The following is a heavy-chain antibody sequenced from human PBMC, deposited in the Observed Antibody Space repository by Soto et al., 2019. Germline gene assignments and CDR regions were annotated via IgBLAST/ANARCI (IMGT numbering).Heavy chain of an antibody. Sequence: SVKVSCKASGFTFTSSAVQWVRQARGQRLEWIGWIVVGSGNTNYAQKFQERVTITRDMSTSTAYMELSSLRSEDTAVYYCAADSGYSGYDSSFDYWGQGTLVTVSS. J-gene: IGHJ4*02. CDR2: IVVGSGNT. CDR1: GFTFTSSA. CDR3: AADSGYSGYDSSFDY. D-gene: IGHD5-12*01. V-gene: IGHV1-58*01.